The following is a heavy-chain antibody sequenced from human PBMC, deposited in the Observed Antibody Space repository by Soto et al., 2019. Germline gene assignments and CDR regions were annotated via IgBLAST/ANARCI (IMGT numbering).Heavy chain of an antibody. V-gene: IGHV3-23*01. Sequence: PGGSLRLSCAGSGFTFSSYALGWVRQAPGKGLEWVSVISGSGDYTYYADSVKGRFTISRDNSKNTLYLQMNSLRAEDTAVYYCARMDYDILTGYYPFDYWGQGTLVTVSS. CDR2: ISGSGDYT. CDR3: ARMDYDILTGYYPFDY. CDR1: GFTFSSYA. J-gene: IGHJ4*02. D-gene: IGHD3-9*01.